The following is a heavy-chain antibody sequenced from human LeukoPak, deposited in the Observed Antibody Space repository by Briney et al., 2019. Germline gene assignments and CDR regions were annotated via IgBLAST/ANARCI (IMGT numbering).Heavy chain of an antibody. V-gene: IGHV4-59*01. D-gene: IGHD6-19*01. CDR1: GGSISSYY. CDR2: IYYSGST. J-gene: IGHJ4*02. CDR3: ARHIAVAANFDY. Sequence: SETLSLTRTVSGGSISSYYWSWIRQPPGKGLEWIGYIYYSGSTNYSPSLKSRVTISVDTSKNQFSLKLRSVTAADTAVYYCARHIAVAANFDYWGQGTLVTVSS.